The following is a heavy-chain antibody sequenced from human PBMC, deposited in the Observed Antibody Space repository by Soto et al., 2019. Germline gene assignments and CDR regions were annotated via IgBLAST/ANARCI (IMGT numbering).Heavy chain of an antibody. D-gene: IGHD6-13*01. CDR3: AKDMSSRGSSWYNPGYYYYGMDV. CDR1: GFTFSSYA. Sequence: GGSLRLSCAASGFTFSSYAMSWVRQAPGKGLEWVSAISGSGGSTYYADSVKGRFTISRDNSKNTLYLQMNSLRAEDTAVYYCAKDMSSRGSSWYNPGYYYYGMDVWGQGTTVTVSS. J-gene: IGHJ6*02. V-gene: IGHV3-23*01. CDR2: ISGSGGST.